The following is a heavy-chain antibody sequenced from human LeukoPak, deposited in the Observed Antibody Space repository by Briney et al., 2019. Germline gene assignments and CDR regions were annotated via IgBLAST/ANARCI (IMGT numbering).Heavy chain of an antibody. Sequence: PGRSLRLSCAASGFTFSSYAMHWVRQAPGKGLEWVAVISYDGCNKFYADSVKGRFTISRDNYKNTLYLQMNSLRAEDTAVYYCLVPADIGYGMDVWGQGTTVTVSS. V-gene: IGHV3-30-3*01. CDR2: ISYDGCNK. CDR1: GFTFSSYA. CDR3: LVPADIGYGMDV. J-gene: IGHJ6*02. D-gene: IGHD2-2*02.